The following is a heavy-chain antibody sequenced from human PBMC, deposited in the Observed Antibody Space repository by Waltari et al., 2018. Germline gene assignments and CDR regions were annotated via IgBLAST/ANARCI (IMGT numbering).Heavy chain of an antibody. CDR1: GYTFTDYY. V-gene: IGHV1-69-2*01. Sequence: EVQLVQSGAEVKKPGATVKISCKASGYTFTDYYMHWVQQAPGKGLEWMGRVDPEDGETIYAEKFQGRVTMTRDTSTSTVYMELSSLRSEDTAVYYCARGFGVVPDSYWGQGTLVTVSS. D-gene: IGHD3-3*01. CDR2: VDPEDGET. J-gene: IGHJ4*02. CDR3: ARGFGVVPDSY.